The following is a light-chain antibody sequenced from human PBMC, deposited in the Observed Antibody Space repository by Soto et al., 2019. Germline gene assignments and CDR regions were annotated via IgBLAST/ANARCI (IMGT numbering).Light chain of an antibody. CDR3: QQYSRLWS. Sequence: DIQMTQSPSSLSASVGDRVTITCRASQDIRIALDWFQQKPGKAPRRLIYASSSLQSGVPPRFSGDGSETDFTLTISSLQRDDFGTYYCQQYSRLWSFGQGTKVEIE. V-gene: IGKV1-17*01. J-gene: IGKJ1*01. CDR1: QDIRIA. CDR2: ASS.